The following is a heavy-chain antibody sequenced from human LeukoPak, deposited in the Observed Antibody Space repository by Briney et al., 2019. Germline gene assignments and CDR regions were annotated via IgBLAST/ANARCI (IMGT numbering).Heavy chain of an antibody. J-gene: IGHJ3*02. CDR3: ARAYSIAARPGGAFDI. CDR1: GYTFTGYY. V-gene: IGHV1-2*02. D-gene: IGHD6-6*01. Sequence: ASVKVSCKASGYTFTGYYMHWVRQAPGQGLEWMGWINPNSGGTNYAQKFQGRVTMTRDTSISTAYMELSRLRSDDTAVYYCARAYSIAARPGGAFDIWGQGTMVTVSS. CDR2: INPNSGGT.